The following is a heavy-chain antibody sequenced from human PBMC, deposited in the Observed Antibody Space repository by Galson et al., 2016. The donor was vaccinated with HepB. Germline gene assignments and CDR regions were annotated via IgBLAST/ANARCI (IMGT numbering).Heavy chain of an antibody. D-gene: IGHD6-13*01. Sequence: SETLSLTCAVSGDSISLTSWWTWVRQPPGKGLEWIGEIYQSGYTNYNPSLKSRVSMSVDASKSQISLSLSSVTAADTAVYYCARGQQQCSWSPTHAFDKWGQGTKVAVSS. CDR3: ARGQQQCSWSPTHAFDK. J-gene: IGHJ3*02. V-gene: IGHV4-4*02. CDR1: GDSISLTSW. CDR2: IYQSGYT.